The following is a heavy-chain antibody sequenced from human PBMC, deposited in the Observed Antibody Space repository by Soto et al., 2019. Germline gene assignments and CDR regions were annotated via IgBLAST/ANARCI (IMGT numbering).Heavy chain of an antibody. CDR3: ARGDPPDY. CDR1: GVSISTFY. D-gene: IGHD2-21*01. Sequence: SETLSLTCTATGVSISTFYWSWIRQPPGKGLEWIGYIYYSGSTNYNPSLKSRVTISVDTSKNQFSLKLSSVTAADTAVYYCARGDPPDYWGQGTLVTV. J-gene: IGHJ4*02. CDR2: IYYSGST. V-gene: IGHV4-59*01.